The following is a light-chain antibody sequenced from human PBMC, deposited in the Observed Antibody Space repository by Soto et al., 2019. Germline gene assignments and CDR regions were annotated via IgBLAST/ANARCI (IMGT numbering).Light chain of an antibody. CDR3: QQRSNWPPLT. Sequence: EIVLTQSPATLSLSPGERATLSCRASQSVSSYLAWYQQKPGQAPRLLIYEASNRATGIPARFSGSGSGTDFTLTISSLEPEDFAVYYCQQRSNWPPLTVGGATKVEIK. V-gene: IGKV3-11*01. CDR2: EAS. J-gene: IGKJ4*01. CDR1: QSVSSY.